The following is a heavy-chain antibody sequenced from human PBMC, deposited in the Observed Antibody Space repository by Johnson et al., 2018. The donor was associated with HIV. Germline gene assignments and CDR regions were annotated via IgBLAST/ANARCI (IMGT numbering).Heavy chain of an antibody. V-gene: IGHV3-66*01. J-gene: IGHJ3*02. D-gene: IGHD5-24*01. Sequence: VQLVESGGGLVQPGGSLRLSCAASGFTFSSYAMSWVRQAPGKGLEWVSVIYSGGSTYYADSVKGRFTISRDNSKNTLYLQMNRLRAEDTAVYYCAREWLYGFDIWGQGTMVTVSS. CDR1: GFTFSSYA. CDR3: AREWLYGFDI. CDR2: IYSGGST.